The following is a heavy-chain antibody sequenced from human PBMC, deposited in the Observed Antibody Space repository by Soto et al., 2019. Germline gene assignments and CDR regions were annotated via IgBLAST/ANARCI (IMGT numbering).Heavy chain of an antibody. CDR3: ARAPKAYCGGDCYSGYFGY. D-gene: IGHD2-21*02. J-gene: IGHJ4*02. Sequence: EVQLVESGGGLVKPGGSLRLSCAASGFTFSSYSMNWVRQAPGKGLEWVSSISSSSSYIYYADSVKGRFTISRDNAKNSLYLQMNSLRAEDTAVYYCARAPKAYCGGDCYSGYFGYWGQGTLVTVSS. CDR2: ISSSSSYI. V-gene: IGHV3-21*01. CDR1: GFTFSSYS.